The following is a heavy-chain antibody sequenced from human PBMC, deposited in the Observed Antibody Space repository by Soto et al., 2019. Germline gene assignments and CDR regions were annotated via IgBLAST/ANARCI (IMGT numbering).Heavy chain of an antibody. Sequence: GGSLRLSWTASELTFSSYGMHWVRQAPGKGLEWLSVISYDGNNKYYSDSVKGRFTISRDNSKNTLYLQMNSLRGEDTAVYYCAKDRAFWSGTHDAFDIWGKGT. D-gene: IGHD3-3*01. CDR3: AKDRAFWSGTHDAFDI. V-gene: IGHV3-30*18. J-gene: IGHJ3*02. CDR2: ISYDGNNK. CDR1: ELTFSSYG.